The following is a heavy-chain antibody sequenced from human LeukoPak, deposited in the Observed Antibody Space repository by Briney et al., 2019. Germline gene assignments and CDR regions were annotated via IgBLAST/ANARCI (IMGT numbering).Heavy chain of an antibody. CDR1: GGSFSGYY. J-gene: IGHJ5*02. Sequence: PSETLSLTCAVYGGSFSGYYWSWIRQPPGKGLEWIGEINHSGSTNYNPSLKSRVTISVDTSKNQFSLKLSSVTAADTAVYYCATLIPLNWFDPWGQGTLVTVSS. D-gene: IGHD2-21*01. CDR2: INHSGST. V-gene: IGHV4-34*01. CDR3: ATLIPLNWFDP.